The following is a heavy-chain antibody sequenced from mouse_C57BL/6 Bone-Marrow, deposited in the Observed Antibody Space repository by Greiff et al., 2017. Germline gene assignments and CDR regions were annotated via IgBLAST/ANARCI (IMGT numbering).Heavy chain of an antibody. CDR2: INPNNGGP. V-gene: IGHV1-26*01. Sequence: EVQLQQSGPELVKPGASVKISCKASGYTFTDYYMNWVQQIPGKSLEWIGDINPNNGGPSYNQKFKGQATLTADKSSSTAYMEHRSLTSEDSAVDYCARCYGPLFAYWGQGTLVTVSA. CDR1: GYTFTDYY. J-gene: IGHJ3*01. CDR3: ARCYGPLFAY. D-gene: IGHD1-1*01.